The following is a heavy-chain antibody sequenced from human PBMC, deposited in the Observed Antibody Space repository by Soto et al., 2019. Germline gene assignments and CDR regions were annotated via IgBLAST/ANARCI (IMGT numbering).Heavy chain of an antibody. CDR2: IYYSGST. V-gene: IGHV4-59*01. CDR3: ARGGYYYYMDV. J-gene: IGHJ6*03. CDR1: GVSISSYY. Sequence: SETLSLTCTVSGVSISSYYWSWIRQPPGKGLEWIGYIYYSGSTNYNPSLKSRVTISVDTSKNQFSLKLSSVTAADTAVYYCARGGYYYYMDVWGKGTTVTVSS.